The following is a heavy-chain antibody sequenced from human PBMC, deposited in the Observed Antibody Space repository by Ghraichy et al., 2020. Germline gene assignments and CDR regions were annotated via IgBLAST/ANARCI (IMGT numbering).Heavy chain of an antibody. Sequence: SETLSLTCTVSGGSVSSGTYPWSWIRQPPGKTLEWIGYMYYSGRTNYNPSLKSRLTISIDTSKNQFSLKLSSVTAADTAVYYCATLMPSRHLFDYWGQGTPVTVSS. CDR2: MYYSGRT. J-gene: IGHJ4*02. CDR1: GGSVSSGTYP. CDR3: ATLMPSRHLFDY. D-gene: IGHD2-8*01. V-gene: IGHV4-61*01.